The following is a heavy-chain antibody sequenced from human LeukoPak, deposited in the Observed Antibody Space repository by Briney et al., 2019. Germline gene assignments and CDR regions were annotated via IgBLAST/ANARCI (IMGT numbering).Heavy chain of an antibody. J-gene: IGHJ5*02. CDR2: ISGSGGST. V-gene: IGHV3-23*01. CDR1: GFTFSSYA. Sequence: PGGSLRLSCAASGFTFSSYAMSWVRQAPGKGLEWVSAISGSGGSTYYADSVKGRFTIYRDNSKNTLYLQMNSLRAEDTAVYYCAKSPQWLPTYNWSDPWGQGTLVTVSS. CDR3: AKSPQWLPTYNWSDP. D-gene: IGHD6-19*01.